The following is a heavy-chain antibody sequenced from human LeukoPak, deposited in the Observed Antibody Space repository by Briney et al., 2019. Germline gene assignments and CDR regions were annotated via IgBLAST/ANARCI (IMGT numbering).Heavy chain of an antibody. D-gene: IGHD3-22*01. V-gene: IGHV1-18*01. CDR3: ARDLTHRRNYDSSGYQIVPAL. Sequence: ASVTVSCKASGYTFTNYGISWVRQAPGQGLEWMGWISGYNGYTKYAQKLQGRVTMTTDTSTSTAYMELRSLRSDDTAVYYCARDLTHRRNYDSSGYQIVPALWGQGTLVTVSS. J-gene: IGHJ4*02. CDR1: GYTFTNYG. CDR2: ISGYNGYT.